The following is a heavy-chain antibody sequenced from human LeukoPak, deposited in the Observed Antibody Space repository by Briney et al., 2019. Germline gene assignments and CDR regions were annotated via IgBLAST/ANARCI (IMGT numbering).Heavy chain of an antibody. CDR1: GFTFSSYD. D-gene: IGHD6-19*01. CDR2: ISGSGGST. J-gene: IGHJ4*02. V-gene: IGHV3-23*01. CDR3: AKESSGWYLY. Sequence: GGSLRLSCAASGFTFSSYDMSWIRQAPGKGLEWVSDISGSGGSTYYADSVKGRFTISRDNSKNTLYLQMNSLRAEDTAVYYCAKESSGWYLYWGQGTLVTVSS.